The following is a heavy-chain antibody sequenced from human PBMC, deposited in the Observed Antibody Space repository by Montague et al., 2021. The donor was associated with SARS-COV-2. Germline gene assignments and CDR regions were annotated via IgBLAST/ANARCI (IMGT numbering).Heavy chain of an antibody. J-gene: IGHJ4*02. V-gene: IGHV3-66*01. D-gene: IGHD3-10*01. Sequence: SLRLSCAASGFTVSSNYMSWVRQAPGKGLEWVSVIYSGGSTYYAGSVKGRFTISRDNSKNTLYLQMNSLRAEDTAVYYCARDLPGEEGYFDYWGQGTLVTVSS. CDR2: IYSGGST. CDR1: GFTVSSNY. CDR3: ARDLPGEEGYFDY.